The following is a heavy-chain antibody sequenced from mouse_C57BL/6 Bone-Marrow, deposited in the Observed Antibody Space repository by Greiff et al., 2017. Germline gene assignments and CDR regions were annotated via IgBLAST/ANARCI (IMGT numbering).Heavy chain of an antibody. CDR1: GFHIQNTY. CDR3: ARTMGHSFDY. D-gene: IGHD2-3*01. V-gene: IGHV14-3*01. Sequence: VQLQQSVAELVRPGASVKLSCTASGFHIQNTYMHWVKQRPEQGLEWIGRIDPANGNTKYAPKFQDKATITADTSSNTAYLQLSSLTSEDTAIYYCARTMGHSFDYWGQGTTLTVTS. CDR2: IDPANGNT. J-gene: IGHJ2*01.